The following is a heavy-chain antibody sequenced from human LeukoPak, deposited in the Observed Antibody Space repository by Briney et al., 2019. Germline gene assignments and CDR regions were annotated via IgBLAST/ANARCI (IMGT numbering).Heavy chain of an antibody. CDR3: ARHEPPGARRHLDY. CDR2: IYNSATT. CDR1: GGSISSSY. J-gene: IGHJ4*02. V-gene: IGHV4-59*08. D-gene: IGHD1-14*01. Sequence: SETLSLTCNVSGGSISSSYWSWIRQPPGKGLEWVGYIYNSATTNYNPSLKSRVTISVDTSKNQFSLKPSSVTAADTAVYYCARHEPPGARRHLDYWGQGTLVTVSS.